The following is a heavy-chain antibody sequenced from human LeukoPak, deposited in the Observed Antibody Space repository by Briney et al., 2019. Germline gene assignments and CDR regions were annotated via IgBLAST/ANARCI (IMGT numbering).Heavy chain of an antibody. J-gene: IGHJ5*02. V-gene: IGHV4-34*01. CDR1: GGSFSGYY. CDR3: ARGEYYYDSSGPHGATGFDP. CDR2: INHSGST. D-gene: IGHD3-22*01. Sequence: SETLSLTCAVYGGSFSGYYWSWIRQPPGKGLEWIGEINHSGSTNYNPSLKSRVTISVDTSKNQFSLKLSSVTAADTAVHYCARGEYYYDSSGPHGATGFDPWGQGTLVTVSS.